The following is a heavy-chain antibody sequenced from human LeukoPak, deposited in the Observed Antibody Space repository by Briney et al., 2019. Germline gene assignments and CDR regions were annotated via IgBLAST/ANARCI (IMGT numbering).Heavy chain of an antibody. CDR2: IYTSGST. CDR3: ARQVPPDY. CDR1: GGSISSGSYY. V-gene: IGHV4-61*02. Sequence: PSETLSLTCTVSGGSISSGSYYWSWIWQPAGKGLEWIGRIYTSGSTNYNPSLKSRVTISVDTSKNQFSLKLSSVTAADTAVYYCARQVPPDYWGQGTLVTVSS. J-gene: IGHJ4*02.